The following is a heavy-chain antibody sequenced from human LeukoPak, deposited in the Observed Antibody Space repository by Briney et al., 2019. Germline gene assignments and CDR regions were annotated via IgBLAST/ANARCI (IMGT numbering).Heavy chain of an antibody. J-gene: IGHJ4*02. Sequence: SETLSLTCTVSGGSISSYYWSWIRQPPGKGLEWIGYIYYSGSTNYNPSLKSRVTISIDTSKNQFSLKLSSVTAADTAVYYCARSQRRTTEFNYWGQGTLVTVSS. V-gene: IGHV4-59*01. D-gene: IGHD2/OR15-2a*01. CDR2: IYYSGST. CDR1: GGSISSYY. CDR3: ARSQRRTTEFNY.